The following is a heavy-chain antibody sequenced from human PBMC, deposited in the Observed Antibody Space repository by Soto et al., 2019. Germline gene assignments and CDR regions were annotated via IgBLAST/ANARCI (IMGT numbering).Heavy chain of an antibody. CDR3: ARTRSFTLGFYYDGMDV. CDR1: GYSFASYW. D-gene: IGHD6-6*01. J-gene: IGHJ6*02. CDR2: IYPGDSDT. V-gene: IGHV5-51*01. Sequence: PGESLKISCQGSGYSFASYWIGWVRQMPGKDLEWMGIIYPGDSDTRYGPSFQGQVTISADKSLRTAYLQWTSLKAPDTALYYCARTRSFTLGFYYDGMDVWGQGTTVTVSS.